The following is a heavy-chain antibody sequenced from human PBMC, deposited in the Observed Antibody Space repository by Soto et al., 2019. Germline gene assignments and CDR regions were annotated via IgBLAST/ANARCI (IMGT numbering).Heavy chain of an antibody. V-gene: IGHV4-59*11. J-gene: IGHJ6*02. CDR2: IYYTGDA. D-gene: IGHD3-16*01. CDR1: GDSFTNHY. Sequence: PSETLSLTCIVSGDSFTNHYWSWIRQAPGKGLEWIGYIYYTGDAKYTSSLQSRVTISVDAPKRQVSLSLTSVTAADTAIYYCARGGEGLDVWGPGTAVTVSS. CDR3: ARGGEGLDV.